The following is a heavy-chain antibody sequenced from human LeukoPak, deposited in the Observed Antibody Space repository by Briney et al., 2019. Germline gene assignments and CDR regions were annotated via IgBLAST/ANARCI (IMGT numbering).Heavy chain of an antibody. J-gene: IGHJ6*03. CDR3: AKDAAPYSSGSGPYYYYYMDV. V-gene: IGHV3-30*04. D-gene: IGHD6-19*01. CDR1: GFTFSSYA. CDR2: ISYDGSNK. Sequence: GRSLRLSCAASGFTFSSYAMHWVRQAPGKGLEWVAVISYDGSNKYYADSVKGRFTISRDNSKNTLYLQMNSLRAEDTAVYYCAKDAAPYSSGSGPYYYYYMDVWGKGTTVTVSS.